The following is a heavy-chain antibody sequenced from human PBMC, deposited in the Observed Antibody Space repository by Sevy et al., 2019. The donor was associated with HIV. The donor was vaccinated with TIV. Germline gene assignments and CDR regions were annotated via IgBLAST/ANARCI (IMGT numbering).Heavy chain of an antibody. V-gene: IGHV4-39*01. CDR1: GGSIVSSSYY. CDR2: IYYNGHT. Sequence: SETLSLTCSVSGGSIVSSSYYWNWIRQPPGKGLEWIGSIYYNGHTYYNPSLKSRLTISIDTSKNQFYLTLSSVTAADTSIYYCARSASGHEYYYGLDVWGQGATVTVSS. CDR3: ARSASGHEYYYGLDV. D-gene: IGHD6-13*01. J-gene: IGHJ6*02.